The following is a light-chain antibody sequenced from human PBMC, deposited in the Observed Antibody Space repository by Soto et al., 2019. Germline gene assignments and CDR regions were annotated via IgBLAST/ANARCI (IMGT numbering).Light chain of an antibody. J-gene: IGKJ4*01. Sequence: PGERATLSCRDSQNLNSNFLAWYQQKPGQAPRLLIYGVSNTATGIPDRFSGSGSGTDFTLTISRLEPEDFAVYYCQHYNSWPPLTFGGGTKLDIK. V-gene: IGKV3-20*01. CDR1: QNLNSNF. CDR2: GVS. CDR3: QHYNSWPPLT.